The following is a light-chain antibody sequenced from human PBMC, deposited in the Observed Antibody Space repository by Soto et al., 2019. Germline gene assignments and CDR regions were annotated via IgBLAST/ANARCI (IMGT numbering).Light chain of an antibody. CDR3: QQYDSLPFT. J-gene: IGKJ3*01. V-gene: IGKV1-33*01. CDR1: QAINNY. CDR2: DAS. Sequence: DIQMTQSPSSLPASVGDRVTITCQASQAINNYLNWYQQKPGKAPKLLIYDASTLETGVPSRFSGSGSGTDFTFTISSLQPEDIATYYCQQYDSLPFTFGPGTKVDMK.